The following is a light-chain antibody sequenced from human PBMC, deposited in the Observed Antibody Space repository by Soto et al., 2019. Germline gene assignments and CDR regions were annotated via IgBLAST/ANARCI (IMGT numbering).Light chain of an antibody. J-gene: IGKJ4*01. CDR1: QSVSSN. V-gene: IGKV3-15*01. CDR3: QQYNNWPT. CDR2: GAS. Sequence: EIVMTQSPATLSVSPGERATLSCRASQSVSSNLAWYQQKPGQAPRLLSYGASTRATGIPARVSSRGSGTEFTITISSLQAEDFAVYYRQQYNNWPTFGGGTKVEIK.